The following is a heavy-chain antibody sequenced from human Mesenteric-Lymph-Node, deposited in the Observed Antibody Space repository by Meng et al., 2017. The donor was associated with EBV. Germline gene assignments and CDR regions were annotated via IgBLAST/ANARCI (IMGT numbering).Heavy chain of an antibody. CDR3: ARDLLCSGGSCYGY. CDR1: GGSISSYY. Sequence: QVQLQESGPGLVKPSETLSLTCTVSGGSISSYYWSWIRQPPGKGLEWIGYIYYSGSTNYDPSLKSRVTISVDTSKNQFSLKLSSVTAADTAVYYCARDLLCSGGSCYGYWGQGTLVIVSS. V-gene: IGHV4-59*01. J-gene: IGHJ4*02. CDR2: IYYSGST. D-gene: IGHD2-15*01.